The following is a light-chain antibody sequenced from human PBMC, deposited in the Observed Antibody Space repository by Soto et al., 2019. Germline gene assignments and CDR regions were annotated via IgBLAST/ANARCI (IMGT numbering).Light chain of an antibody. CDR3: QQYNKWRT. Sequence: EIVLTQSPATLSVSPGDRATLSCRASQSVSINLAWYQQKPGQAPRLLIYGASTRATGIPARISGSGSGTEFTLTISSLQSEDFAVYYCQQYNKWRTFGQGTRLEIK. J-gene: IGKJ5*01. CDR2: GAS. CDR1: QSVSIN. V-gene: IGKV3-15*01.